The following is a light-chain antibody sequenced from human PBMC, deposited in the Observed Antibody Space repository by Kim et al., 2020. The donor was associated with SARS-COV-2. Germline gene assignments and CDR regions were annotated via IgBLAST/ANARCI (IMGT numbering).Light chain of an antibody. CDR3: NHYNSYSWT. Sequence: GDRVTITCRASQSISSWLAWYEQKPGKALKPLIYHPPSLESGLPLRFPASGSGTKFTPTTSSRHPDDFATYSCNHYNSYSWTFG. CDR1: QSISSW. V-gene: IGKV1-5*01. J-gene: IGKJ1*01. CDR2: HPP.